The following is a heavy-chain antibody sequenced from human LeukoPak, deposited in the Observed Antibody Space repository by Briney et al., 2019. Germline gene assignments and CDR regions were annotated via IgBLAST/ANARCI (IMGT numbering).Heavy chain of an antibody. CDR2: ISYDGSSK. CDR3: ARGVPAATSLGYYYYGMDV. J-gene: IGHJ6*02. D-gene: IGHD2-2*01. V-gene: IGHV3-30-3*01. Sequence: GRSLRLSCVASGFTFSNYAMHWVRQAPGKGLEWVATISYDGSSKYYADSVKGRLTISRDNSKNTLYLQMNSLRADGTAVYFCARGVPAATSLGYYYYGMDVWGQGTTVTVSS. CDR1: GFTFSNYA.